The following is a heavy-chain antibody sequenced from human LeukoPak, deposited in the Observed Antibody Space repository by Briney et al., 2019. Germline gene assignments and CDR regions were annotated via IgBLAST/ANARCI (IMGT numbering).Heavy chain of an antibody. D-gene: IGHD3-9*01. CDR1: GFTFSSYG. V-gene: IGHV3-33*01. CDR3: ARDLDDILTGYYYYYYGMDV. J-gene: IGHJ6*02. CDR2: IWYDGSNK. Sequence: PGGSLRLSCAASGFTFSSYGMHWVRQAPGKGLEWAAVIWYDGSNKYYADSVKGRFTISRDNSKNTLYLQMNSLRAEDTAVYYCARDLDDILTGYYYYYYGMDVWGQGTTVTVSS.